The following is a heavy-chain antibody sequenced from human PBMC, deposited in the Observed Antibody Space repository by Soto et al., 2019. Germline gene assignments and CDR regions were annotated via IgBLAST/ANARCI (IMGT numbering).Heavy chain of an antibody. CDR2: IYASGAT. V-gene: IGHV4-59*01. Sequence: SETLSLTCTVSGGSISTYYWSWIRQPPGGALEWIGYIYASGATTYNPSLESRVTMSVDMPNNEFSLELTSLTAADTAVYYCARSHSFDGSIYHYYFDFWGQGTLVTVS. J-gene: IGHJ4*02. D-gene: IGHD3-10*01. CDR3: ARSHSFDGSIYHYYFDF. CDR1: GGSISTYY.